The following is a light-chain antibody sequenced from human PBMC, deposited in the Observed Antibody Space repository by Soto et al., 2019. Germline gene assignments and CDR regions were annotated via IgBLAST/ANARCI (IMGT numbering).Light chain of an antibody. Sequence: EIVLTQSPGTLSLSPGERATLSCRASQSFISSYLAWYHQKPGQAPRLLIYGASSRATGIPDRFSGSGSGTDFTLTISRLEPEDFAVYYCQQYGSSLPFGGGTKVDIK. CDR2: GAS. CDR1: QSFISSY. J-gene: IGKJ4*01. CDR3: QQYGSSLP. V-gene: IGKV3-20*01.